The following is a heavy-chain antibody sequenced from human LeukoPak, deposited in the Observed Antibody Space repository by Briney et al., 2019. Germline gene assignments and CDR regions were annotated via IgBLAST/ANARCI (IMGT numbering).Heavy chain of an antibody. CDR2: IYYSGTA. CDR1: GTSISSSAYY. J-gene: IGHJ6*03. Sequence: SETLSLTCTVSGTSISSSAYYWGWIRQVPGKGLEWIGSIYYSGTAYYNPSPESRVTISEDTSRSRFSLMLTSVTAADTAVYYCARQASDYYYYYMDVWGQGTTVIVAS. V-gene: IGHV4-39*01. CDR3: ARQASDYYYYYMDV.